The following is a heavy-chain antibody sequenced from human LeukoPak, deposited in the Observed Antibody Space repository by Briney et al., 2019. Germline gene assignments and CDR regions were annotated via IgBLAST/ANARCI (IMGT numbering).Heavy chain of an antibody. CDR2: IIPIFGTA. V-gene: IGHV1-69*13. J-gene: IGHJ5*02. CDR1: GGTFSSYA. D-gene: IGHD6-19*01. Sequence: ASVKVSCKAFGGTFSSYAISWVRQAPGQGLEWMGGIIPIFGTANYAQKFQGRVTITADESTSTAYMELSSLRSEDTAVYYCARQSRQWLATIPKYNWFDPWGQGTLVTVSS. CDR3: ARQSRQWLATIPKYNWFDP.